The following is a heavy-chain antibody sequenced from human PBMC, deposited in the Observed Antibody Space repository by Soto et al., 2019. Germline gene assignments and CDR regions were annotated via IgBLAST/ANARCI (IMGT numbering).Heavy chain of an antibody. CDR1: GYSFTSYW. Sequence: GESLKISCKGSGYSFTSYWIGWVRQMPGKGLEWMGIIYPGDSDTRYSPSFQGQVTISADKSISTAYLQWSSLKASDTAMYYCARLKSSYDSSGSYYFDYWGQGTLVTVSS. V-gene: IGHV5-51*01. D-gene: IGHD3-22*01. J-gene: IGHJ4*02. CDR3: ARLKSSYDSSGSYYFDY. CDR2: IYPGDSDT.